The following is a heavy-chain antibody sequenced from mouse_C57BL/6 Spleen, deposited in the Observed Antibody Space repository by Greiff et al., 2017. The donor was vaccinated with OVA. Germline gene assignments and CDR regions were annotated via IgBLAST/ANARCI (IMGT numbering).Heavy chain of an antibody. J-gene: IGHJ1*03. Sequence: VQLQQPGAELVKPGASVKLSCKASGYTFTSYWMHWVKQRPGQGLEWIGMIHPNSGSTNYNEKFKSKATLTVDKSSSTAYMQLSSLTSEDSAVYYCARWDYSNYGPYWYFDVWGTGTTVTVSS. V-gene: IGHV1-64*01. D-gene: IGHD2-5*01. CDR2: IHPNSGST. CDR3: ARWDYSNYGPYWYFDV. CDR1: GYTFTSYW.